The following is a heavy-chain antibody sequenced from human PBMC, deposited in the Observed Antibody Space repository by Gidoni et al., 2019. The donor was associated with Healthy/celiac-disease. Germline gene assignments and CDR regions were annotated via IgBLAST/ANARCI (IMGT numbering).Heavy chain of an antibody. V-gene: IGHV3-30-3*01. CDR1: GFPFSSYA. Sequence: QVQLVESGGGVVQPGRSLRLSCAASGFPFSSYAMHWVRQAPGKGLEWVAVISYDGSNKYYADSVKGRFTISRDNSKNTLYLQMNSLRAEDTAVYYCARGPTYYYDSSDYWGQGTLVTVSS. D-gene: IGHD3-22*01. CDR3: ARGPTYYYDSSDY. CDR2: ISYDGSNK. J-gene: IGHJ4*02.